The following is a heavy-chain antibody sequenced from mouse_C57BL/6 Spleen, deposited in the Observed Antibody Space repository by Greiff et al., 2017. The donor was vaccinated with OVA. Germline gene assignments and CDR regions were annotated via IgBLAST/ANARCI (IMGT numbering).Heavy chain of an antibody. J-gene: IGHJ3*01. CDR1: GYTFTDYY. V-gene: IGHV1-26*01. CDR2: INPNNGGT. CDR3: AGDEGAWFAY. Sequence: EVQLQQSGPELVKPGASVKISCKASGYTFTDYYMNWVKQSHGKSLEWIGDINPNNGGTSYNQKFKGKATLTVDKASSTAYMEIRGLTSEDSAVYYCAGDEGAWFAYWGKGTLVTVSA. D-gene: IGHD3-3*01.